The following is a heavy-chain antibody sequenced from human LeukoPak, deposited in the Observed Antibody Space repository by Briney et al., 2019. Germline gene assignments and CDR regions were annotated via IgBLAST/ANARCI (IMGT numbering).Heavy chain of an antibody. CDR1: GFTFSNAW. V-gene: IGHV3-30-3*01. CDR2: VSYEGINK. Sequence: GGSLRLSCAASGFTFSNAWMSWVRQAPGKGLEWVAVVSYEGINKYYADSLKGRFTLSRDNSKNTLFLQMNSLRTDDTAVYYCASGLFGGSYTAPLDLWGQGTLVAVSS. D-gene: IGHD1-26*01. J-gene: IGHJ5*02. CDR3: ASGLFGGSYTAPLDL.